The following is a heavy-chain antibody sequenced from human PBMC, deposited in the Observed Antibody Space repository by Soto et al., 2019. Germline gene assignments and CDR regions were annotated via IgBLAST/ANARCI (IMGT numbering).Heavy chain of an antibody. D-gene: IGHD3-3*01. V-gene: IGHV3-11*01. CDR2: IDTSGTKI. J-gene: IGHJ4*02. CDR3: ASHYDMWSGYLSPVDY. Sequence: GXSLRLSCAASGYTLSDYYLSWIRQAPVKGLEWISYIDTSGTKIYYADSVKGRFTITRDNAKNSLYLEMNSLRDEDTAVYYCASHYDMWSGYLSPVDYWGQGTLVTVSS. CDR1: GYTLSDYY.